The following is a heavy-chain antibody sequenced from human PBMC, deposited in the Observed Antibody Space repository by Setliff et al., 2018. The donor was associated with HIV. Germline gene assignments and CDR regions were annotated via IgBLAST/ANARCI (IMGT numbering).Heavy chain of an antibody. CDR2: IYYSGST. J-gene: IGHJ5*02. CDR3: ARDICTSTSCPSGWFDP. CDR1: GGSISSGGYY. D-gene: IGHD2-2*01. Sequence: SETLSLTCTVSGGSISSGGYYWSWIRQHPGKGLEWIGYIYYSGSTYYNPPLKSRVSISVDTSNNQFSLKLSSVTAADTAMYYCARDICTSTSCPSGWFDPWGQGTLVTVSS. V-gene: IGHV4-31*03.